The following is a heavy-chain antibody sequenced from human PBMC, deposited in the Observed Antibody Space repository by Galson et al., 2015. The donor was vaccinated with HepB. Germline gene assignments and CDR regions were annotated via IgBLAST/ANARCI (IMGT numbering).Heavy chain of an antibody. CDR2: VDPQDGET. CDR1: GNSFIDYY. J-gene: IGHJ5*02. CDR3: ATDVGGSTEFDP. D-gene: IGHD4-23*01. Sequence: VKVSCKVSGNSFIDYYIHWVQQTPGKGLEWTGFVDPQDGETLYAEKFQGRVTITADTSTDTAYMELSRLRDEDTAVYYCATDVGGSTEFDPWGQGTLVTVSS. V-gene: IGHV1-69-2*01.